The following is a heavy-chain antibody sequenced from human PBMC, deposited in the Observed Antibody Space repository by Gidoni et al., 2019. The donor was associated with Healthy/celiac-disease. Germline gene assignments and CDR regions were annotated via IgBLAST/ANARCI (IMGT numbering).Heavy chain of an antibody. Sequence: QVQLQESGPGLVKPSQTLSLTCTVSGGSISSGDYYWSWIRQPPGKGLEWIGYIYYSGSTYYNPSLKSRVTISVDTSTNQFSLKLSSVTAADTAVYYCARDRRKYCSGTSCYTWDSGYYGMDVWGQGTTVTVSS. D-gene: IGHD2-2*02. V-gene: IGHV4-30-4*01. CDR2: IYYSGST. J-gene: IGHJ6*02. CDR3: ARDRRKYCSGTSCYTWDSGYYGMDV. CDR1: GGSISSGDYY.